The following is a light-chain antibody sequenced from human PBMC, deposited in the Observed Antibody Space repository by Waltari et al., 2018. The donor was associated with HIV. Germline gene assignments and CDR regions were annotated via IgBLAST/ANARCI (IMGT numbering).Light chain of an antibody. CDR3: QQYSSYLT. Sequence: DIQMTQSPSTLSASLGDRVTITCRASQSISTWLAWDQRKPGKAPKLLIYRASTLQKGVPSRFSGTGSGTEFTLTITNLQPDDFATYYCQQYSSYLTFGPGTKLEIK. CDR2: RAS. V-gene: IGKV1-5*03. CDR1: QSISTW. J-gene: IGKJ2*01.